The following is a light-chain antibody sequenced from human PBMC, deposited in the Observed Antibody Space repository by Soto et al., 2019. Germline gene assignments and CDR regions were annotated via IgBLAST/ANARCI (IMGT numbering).Light chain of an antibody. Sequence: QSALTQPASVSGSPGQTITISCTGTRSDIGAYNFVSWYQQHPGEVPKLILYDVNVRPSVVSNRFSGSKSGNTASLTISGLQAEDEDDYYCTSCTTSTTMIFGGGTKLTVL. CDR2: DVN. CDR3: TSCTTSTTMI. CDR1: RSDIGAYNF. J-gene: IGLJ2*01. V-gene: IGLV2-14*03.